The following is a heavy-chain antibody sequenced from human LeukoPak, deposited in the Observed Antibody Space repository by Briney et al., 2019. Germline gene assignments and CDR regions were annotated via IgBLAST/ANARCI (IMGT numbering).Heavy chain of an antibody. CDR3: AREPSVTMIATWRAFDI. V-gene: IGHV1-69*01. D-gene: IGHD3-22*01. CDR1: GGTFSSYT. Sequence: SVKVSCKASGGTFSSYTISWVRQAPGQGLEWMGGIIPIFGTANYAQKFQGRVTITADESTSTAYMELSSLRSEDTAVYYCAREPSVTMIATWRAFDIWGQGTVVTVSS. J-gene: IGHJ3*02. CDR2: IIPIFGTA.